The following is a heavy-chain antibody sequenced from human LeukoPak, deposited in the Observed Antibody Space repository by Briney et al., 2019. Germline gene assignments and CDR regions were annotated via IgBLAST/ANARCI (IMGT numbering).Heavy chain of an antibody. Sequence: GSVRLSCAASGFTFSSYAMDWVRQAPGKGLEWVAVISYDGSNKYYADSVKGRFTISRDNSKNTLYLQMNSLRAEDTAVYYCARHFRPVVGAAGTFDYWGQGTLVTVSS. CDR2: ISYDGSNK. D-gene: IGHD6-13*01. J-gene: IGHJ4*02. CDR3: ARHFRPVVGAAGTFDY. V-gene: IGHV3-30*04. CDR1: GFTFSSYA.